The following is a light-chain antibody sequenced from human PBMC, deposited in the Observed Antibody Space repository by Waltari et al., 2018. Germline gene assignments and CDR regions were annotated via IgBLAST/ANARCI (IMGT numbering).Light chain of an antibody. CDR3: QHYYNIPRT. Sequence: DIQMFQPPSSMSASVGDRVTITCRAIQAIRDSLAWYQQKPGNAPKLLLYGASRLDSGVPFRFSGSGSETDFTLTITSLQPEDFATYYCQHYYNIPRTFGQGTKVEVK. V-gene: IGKV1-NL1*01. J-gene: IGKJ1*01. CDR1: QAIRDS. CDR2: GAS.